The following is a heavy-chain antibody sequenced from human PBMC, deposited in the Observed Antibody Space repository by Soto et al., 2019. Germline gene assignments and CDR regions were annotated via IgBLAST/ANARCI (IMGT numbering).Heavy chain of an antibody. CDR1: GFTFSNYG. CDR2: ISYSSATI. CDR3: ARDSSKYTYGSFYFDY. D-gene: IGHD5-18*01. J-gene: IGHJ4*02. V-gene: IGHV3-48*02. Sequence: GGSLRLSCAASGFTFSNYGINWVRQAPGRGLEWISFISYSSATIHYADSVRGRFTISRDNANNSLHLEMSSLRDEDTAVYFCARDSSKYTYGSFYFDYWGQGTLVTVSS.